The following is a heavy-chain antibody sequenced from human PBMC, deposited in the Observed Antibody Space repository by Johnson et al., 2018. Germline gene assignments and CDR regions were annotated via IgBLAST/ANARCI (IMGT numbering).Heavy chain of an antibody. D-gene: IGHD3-10*02. J-gene: IGHJ1*01. V-gene: IGHV3-15*07. CDR2: IKIKAHGETT. CDR3: TAHVPFHH. Sequence: EVQLVESGGGLVKPGGSLTLSCVASDFAFSNAWMDWVRPAPGKGLEWVGRIKIKAHGETTDYAAPVKGRFTISKDDSKNTLYLQMTGLRTEDTAVYYCTAHVPFHHWGRGSLIIVSS. CDR1: DFAFSNAW.